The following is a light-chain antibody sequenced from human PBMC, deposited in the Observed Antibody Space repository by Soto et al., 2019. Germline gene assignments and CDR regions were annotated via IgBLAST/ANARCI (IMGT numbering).Light chain of an antibody. CDR1: QSADSNY. J-gene: IGKJ3*01. V-gene: IGKV3-20*01. CDR3: QQVSSTGLT. CDR2: AAS. Sequence: EVELTQFPGTLSLSPGESATLFCRAGQSADSNYLAWYQHTSGQAPRLFICAASARATGIPDRFSGSGSGTDFALTISSLEPEDFAVYYCQQVSSTGLTFGPGTKVD.